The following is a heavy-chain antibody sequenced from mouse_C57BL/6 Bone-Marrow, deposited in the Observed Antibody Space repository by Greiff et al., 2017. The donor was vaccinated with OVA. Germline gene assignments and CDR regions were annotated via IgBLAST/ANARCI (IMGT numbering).Heavy chain of an antibody. Sequence: QVQLKESGAELVRPGASVTLSCKASGYTFTDYEMHWVKQTPVHGLEWIGAIDPETGGTAYNQKFKGKAILTADKSSSTAYMELRSLTSEDSAVYYCTRSCYYVSSYHHYAMDYWGQGTSVTVSS. CDR3: TRSCYYVSSYHHYAMDY. V-gene: IGHV1-15*01. J-gene: IGHJ4*01. CDR1: GYTFTDYE. D-gene: IGHD1-1*01. CDR2: IDPETGGT.